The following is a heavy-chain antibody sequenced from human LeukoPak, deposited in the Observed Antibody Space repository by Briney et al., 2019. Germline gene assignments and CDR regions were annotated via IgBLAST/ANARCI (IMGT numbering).Heavy chain of an antibody. CDR2: ISTNGGGT. D-gene: IGHD6-19*01. V-gene: IGHV3-64*01. Sequence: PGGSLRLSCAASGFTFSSYVMHWVRQAPGKGLEYVSAISTNGGGTYYANSVKGRFSISRDNAKNTLYLHMNSLRAEDTAVYYCARGRLSSGWYDDWGQGTLVTVSS. J-gene: IGHJ4*02. CDR1: GFTFSSYV. CDR3: ARGRLSSGWYDD.